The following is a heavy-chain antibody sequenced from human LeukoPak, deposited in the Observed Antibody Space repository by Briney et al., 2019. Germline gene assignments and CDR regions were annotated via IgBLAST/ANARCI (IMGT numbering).Heavy chain of an antibody. V-gene: IGHV4-4*07. CDR1: GGSISSYY. D-gene: IGHD5-12*01. CDR3: ARRSPNSGWPD. CDR2: IYTSGST. Sequence: SETLSLTCTVSGGSISSYYWSWIRQPAGKGLEWIGRIYTSGSTNYNPSLKSRVTMSVDTSKNQVSLKLSSVTATDTAVYYCARRSPNSGWPDWGQGTLVTVSS. J-gene: IGHJ4*02.